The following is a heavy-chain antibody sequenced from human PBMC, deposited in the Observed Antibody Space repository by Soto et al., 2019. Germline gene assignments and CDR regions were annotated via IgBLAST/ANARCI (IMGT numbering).Heavy chain of an antibody. J-gene: IGHJ4*02. Sequence: SETLSLTCAVYGGSFSGYYWSWIRQPPGKGLEWIGYIYYSGSTNYNPSLKSRVTISVDTSKNQFSLKLSSVTAADTAVYYCARGVVAHYFDYWGQGTLVTVSS. V-gene: IGHV4-59*01. CDR3: ARGVVAHYFDY. D-gene: IGHD3-22*01. CDR2: IYYSGST. CDR1: GGSFSGYY.